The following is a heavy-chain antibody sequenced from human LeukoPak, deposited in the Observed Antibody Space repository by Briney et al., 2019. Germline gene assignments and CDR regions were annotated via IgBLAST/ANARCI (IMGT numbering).Heavy chain of an antibody. D-gene: IGHD2-15*01. CDR2: IIPIFGTA. CDR3: ARGYCSGGSCHDHYYYYYMDV. Sequence: SVKLSCKASGGTFSSYAISWVRQAPGQGLEWMGRIIPIFGTANYAQKFQGRVTITADKSTSTAYMELSSLRSEDTAVYYCARGYCSGGSCHDHYYYYYMDVWGKGTTVTVSS. V-gene: IGHV1-69*06. J-gene: IGHJ6*03. CDR1: GGTFSSYA.